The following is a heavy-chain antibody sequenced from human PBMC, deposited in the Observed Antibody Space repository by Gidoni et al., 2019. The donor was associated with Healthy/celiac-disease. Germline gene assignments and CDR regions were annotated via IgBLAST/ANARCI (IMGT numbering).Heavy chain of an antibody. D-gene: IGHD6-13*01. V-gene: IGHV3-30-3*01. J-gene: IGHJ4*02. CDR2: ISYDGSNK. CDR1: GFPFSSYA. Sequence: QVQLVESGGGVVQPGRSLRLSCAASGFPFSSYAMHWVRQAPGKGLEWVAVISYDGSNKYYADSVKGRFTISRDNSKNTLYLQMNSLRAEDTAVYYCATPGMAAAGFFDYWGQGTLVTVSS. CDR3: ATPGMAAAGFFDY.